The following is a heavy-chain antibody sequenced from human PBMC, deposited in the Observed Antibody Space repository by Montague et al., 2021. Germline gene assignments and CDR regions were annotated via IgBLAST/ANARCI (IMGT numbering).Heavy chain of an antibody. J-gene: IGHJ3*02. V-gene: IGHV1-18*01. CDR2: ISGYKGNT. Sequence: SVKVSCKASGYSFTSYGITWVRQAPGQGLEWMGWISGYKGNTNYAQKLQDRVNMTTDTSTSTAYMELRSLRSDDTAVYFCARRYQPDDAFDIWGQGTMVTVSS. CDR3: ARRYQPDDAFDI. CDR1: GYSFTSYG. D-gene: IGHD2-2*01.